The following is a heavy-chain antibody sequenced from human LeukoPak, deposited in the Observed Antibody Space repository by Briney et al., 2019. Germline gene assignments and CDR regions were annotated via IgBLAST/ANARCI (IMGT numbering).Heavy chain of an antibody. J-gene: IGHJ3*02. D-gene: IGHD6-6*01. V-gene: IGHV4-31*11. CDR3: ARGGIAARYAFDI. Sequence: SETLSLTCAVSGGSISSGGYYWGWIRQHPGNLEWIGYIYYSGSTYYNPSLKSRVTISVDTSKNQFSLKLSSVTAADTAVYYCARGGIAARYAFDIWGQGTMVTVSS. CDR2: IYYSGST. CDR1: GGSISSGGYY.